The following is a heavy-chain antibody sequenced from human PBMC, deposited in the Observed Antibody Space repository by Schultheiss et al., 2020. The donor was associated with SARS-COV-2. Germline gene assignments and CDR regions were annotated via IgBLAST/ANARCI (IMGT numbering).Heavy chain of an antibody. D-gene: IGHD5-18*01. CDR1: GYSFTSYW. Sequence: GESLKISCKGSGYSFTSYWIGWVRQMPGKGLEWMGIIYPGDSDTRYSPSFQGQVTISADKSISTAYLQWSSLKASDTAMYYCARSTWIQLGPVGLFFDYWGQGTLVTVSS. CDR3: ARSTWIQLGPVGLFFDY. CDR2: IYPGDSDT. V-gene: IGHV5-51*01. J-gene: IGHJ4*02.